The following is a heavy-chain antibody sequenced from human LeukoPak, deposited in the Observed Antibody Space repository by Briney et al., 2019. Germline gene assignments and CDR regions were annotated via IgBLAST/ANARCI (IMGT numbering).Heavy chain of an antibody. CDR1: GASISAHY. CDR3: AKFGTYAVHVSYSYYYLDV. V-gene: IGHV4-59*11. Sequence: SETLSLTCTVSGASISAHYWSWIRQPPGKGLEYIGDAYYTGTTNYNPSLQSRVTMSVDTSKNQFSLRLTSVTAADTAVYYCAKFGTYAVHVSYSYYYLDVWGKGTTVTVSS. CDR2: AYYTGTT. D-gene: IGHD1-26*01. J-gene: IGHJ6*03.